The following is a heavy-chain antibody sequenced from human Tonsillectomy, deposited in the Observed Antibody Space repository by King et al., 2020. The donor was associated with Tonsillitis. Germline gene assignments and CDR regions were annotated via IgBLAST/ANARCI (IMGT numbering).Heavy chain of an antibody. Sequence: VQLVESGGGLVQPGGSLRLSCAASGFTFRNYAMSWVRQAPGKGLEWVSLIYSDGTNTYYADSVEGRFTISRDNSKNTLSPQMNSLRAGDTAVYYCAKTSIYGGIIYWYFDLWGRGTLVTVSS. V-gene: IGHV3-23*03. CDR2: IYSDGTNT. CDR1: GFTFRNYA. D-gene: IGHD4-23*01. J-gene: IGHJ2*01. CDR3: AKTSIYGGIIYWYFDL.